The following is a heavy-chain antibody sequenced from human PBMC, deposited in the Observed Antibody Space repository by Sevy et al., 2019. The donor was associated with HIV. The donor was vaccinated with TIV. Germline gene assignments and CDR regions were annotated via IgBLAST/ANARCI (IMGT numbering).Heavy chain of an antibody. CDR1: GFIFSRYG. CDR3: ARESGSDWYLDS. D-gene: IGHD2-21*02. V-gene: IGHV3-33*01. Sequence: GGSLRLSCKASGFIFSRYGVHWVRQAPGKGLEWVASIFNDEKTKYYGEPVKGRFTISRDDSKNTVYLQMDSLRAEDTAVYYCARESGSDWYLDSWGQGTLVTVSS. J-gene: IGHJ4*02. CDR2: IFNDEKTK.